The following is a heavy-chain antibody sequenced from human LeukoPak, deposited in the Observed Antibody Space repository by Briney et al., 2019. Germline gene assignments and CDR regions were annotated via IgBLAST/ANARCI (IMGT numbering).Heavy chain of an antibody. CDR3: ATAGDSSGFHYYYYGMDV. D-gene: IGHD3-22*01. CDR1: GGSISSSSYY. CDR2: IYYSGST. J-gene: IGHJ6*02. Sequence: PSETLSLTCTVSGGSISSSSYYWGWIRQPPGKGLEWIGSIYYSGSTYYNPSLKSRVTISVDTSKNQFSLKLSSVTAADTAVYYCATAGDSSGFHYYYYGMDVWGQGTTATVSS. V-gene: IGHV4-39*07.